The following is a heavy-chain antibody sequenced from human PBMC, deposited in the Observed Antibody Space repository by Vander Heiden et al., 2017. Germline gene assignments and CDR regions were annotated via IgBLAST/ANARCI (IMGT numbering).Heavy chain of an antibody. V-gene: IGHV3-30*18. CDR2: ISYDGSNK. CDR1: GFTFSSYG. Sequence: QVQLVESGGGVVQPGRSLSLSCAASGFTFSSYGMHWVRQAPGKGLEWVAVISYDGSNKYCADPVKGRFTISRDNSKNTLYLQMNSLRAEDTAVYYCAKDLTFGGVIVITEYYGMDVWGQGTTVTVSS. CDR3: AKDLTFGGVIVITEYYGMDV. J-gene: IGHJ6*02. D-gene: IGHD3-16*02.